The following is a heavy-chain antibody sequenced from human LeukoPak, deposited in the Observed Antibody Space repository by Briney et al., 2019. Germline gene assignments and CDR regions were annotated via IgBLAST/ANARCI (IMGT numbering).Heavy chain of an antibody. CDR1: GGSFSGYY. Sequence: PSETLSLTCAVYGGSFSGYYWSWIRQPPGKGLEWIGEINHSGSTNYNPSLKSRVTISVDTSKNQFSLKLSSVTAADTAVYYCARGTFGYYYGSGLNPAFDYWGQGTLVTVSS. D-gene: IGHD3-10*01. CDR2: INHSGST. CDR3: ARGTFGYYYGSGLNPAFDY. J-gene: IGHJ4*02. V-gene: IGHV4-34*01.